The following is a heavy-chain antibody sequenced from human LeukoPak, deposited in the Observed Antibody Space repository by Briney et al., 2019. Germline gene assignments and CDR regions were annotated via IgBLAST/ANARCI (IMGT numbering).Heavy chain of an antibody. J-gene: IGHJ4*02. Sequence: GGSLRLSCAASGFTFSTYAMNWVRQAPGKGLEWVSTISGIDTFYADSVKGRFTISRDNSKNTLYLQMNSLRAEDTAVYYCAKTRPLDSSSWSHGDYWGQGTLVTVSS. CDR3: AKTRPLDSSSWSHGDY. CDR1: GFTFSTYA. CDR2: ISGIDT. D-gene: IGHD6-13*01. V-gene: IGHV3-23*01.